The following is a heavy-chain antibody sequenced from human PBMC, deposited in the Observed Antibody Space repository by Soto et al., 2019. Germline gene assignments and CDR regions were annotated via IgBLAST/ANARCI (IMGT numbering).Heavy chain of an antibody. CDR2: IYYSGNT. CDR1: GGSTSSDNY. D-gene: IGHD3-16*01. V-gene: IGHV4-30-4*01. Sequence: ASETLSLTCTVSGGSTSSDNYWSWIRQPPGKGLEWIGHIYYSGNTDYNPSLKSRLAISIDTSKNQFSLKLSSVTAADTAVYFCAREGGESSDGLYYFDSWGQGSLVTVSS. CDR3: AREGGESSDGLYYFDS. J-gene: IGHJ4*02.